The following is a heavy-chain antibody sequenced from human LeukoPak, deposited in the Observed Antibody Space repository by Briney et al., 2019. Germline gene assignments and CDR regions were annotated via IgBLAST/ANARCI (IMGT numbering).Heavy chain of an antibody. CDR1: GFTFSSYE. J-gene: IGHJ4*02. Sequence: GGSLRLSCAASGFTFSSYEMNWVRQAPGKGLEWVSYISSSGSTIYYADSVKGRFTISRDNAKNSLYLQMNSLRAEDTAVYYCATSMATIEATSDYWGQGTLVTVSS. D-gene: IGHD5-24*01. V-gene: IGHV3-48*03. CDR3: ATSMATIEATSDY. CDR2: ISSSGSTI.